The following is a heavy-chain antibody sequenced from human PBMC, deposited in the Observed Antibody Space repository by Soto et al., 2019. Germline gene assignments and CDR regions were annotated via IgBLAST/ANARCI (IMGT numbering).Heavy chain of an antibody. J-gene: IGHJ4*02. CDR1: GFTFSSYG. Sequence: QVQLVESGGGVVQPGRSLRLSCAASGFTFSSYGMHWVRQAPGKGLEWVAVIWYDGSNKYYADSVKGRFTISRDNSKNARYLRMNTVTAEYTVVYYCARDGYCSGGSCYSVRVVDYGGQGTLVTVS. CDR3: ARDGYCSGGSCYSVRVVDY. CDR2: IWYDGSNK. D-gene: IGHD2-15*01. V-gene: IGHV3-33*01.